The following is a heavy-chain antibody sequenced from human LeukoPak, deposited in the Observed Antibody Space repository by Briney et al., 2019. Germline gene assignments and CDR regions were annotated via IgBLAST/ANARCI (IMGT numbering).Heavy chain of an antibody. Sequence: SVKVSCKASGFTFTSSAVQWVRQARGQRLEWIGWIVVGSGNTNYAQKLQGRVTMTTDTSTSTAYMELRSLRSDDTAVYYCARVEIRDIVVVPATITYYYYMDVWGKGTTVTVSS. J-gene: IGHJ6*03. CDR3: ARVEIRDIVVVPATITYYYYMDV. CDR2: IVVGSGNT. CDR1: GFTFTSSA. V-gene: IGHV1-58*01. D-gene: IGHD2-2*01.